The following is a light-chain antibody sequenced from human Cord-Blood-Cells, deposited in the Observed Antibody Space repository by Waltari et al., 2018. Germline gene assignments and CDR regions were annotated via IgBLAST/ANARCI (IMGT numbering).Light chain of an antibody. CDR2: EGS. CDR3: CSYAGSSTWV. Sequence: QSALTQPASVSGSPGQSITISCTGTSSDVGSYNLVSWYQQHPGKAPKLMIYEGSKRPSGVSNRFSGSKSAHTASLTSAGLQAEDEADYYCCSYAGSSTWVVGGGTKLTVL. CDR1: SSDVGSYNL. V-gene: IGLV2-23*01. J-gene: IGLJ3*02.